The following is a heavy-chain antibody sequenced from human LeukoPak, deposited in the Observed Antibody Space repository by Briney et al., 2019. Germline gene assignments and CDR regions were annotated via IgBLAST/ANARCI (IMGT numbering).Heavy chain of an antibody. Sequence: GASLKVSCKASGYTFTSYDINWVRQATGQGLEWMGWMNPNSGNTGYAQKFQGRVTMTRNTSISTAYMELSSLRSEDTAVYYCATDYPGYSSSWRIWGQGTLVTVSS. CDR2: MNPNSGNT. CDR3: ATDYPGYSSSWRI. J-gene: IGHJ4*02. D-gene: IGHD6-13*01. V-gene: IGHV1-8*01. CDR1: GYTFTSYD.